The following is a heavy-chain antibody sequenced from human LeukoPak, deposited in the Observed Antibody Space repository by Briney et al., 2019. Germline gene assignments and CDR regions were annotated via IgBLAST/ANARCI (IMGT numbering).Heavy chain of an antibody. CDR2: INHSGST. D-gene: IGHD5-12*01. CDR1: GGSFSGYY. J-gene: IGHJ6*02. Sequence: SETLSLTCAVYGGSFSGYYWSWIRQPPGKGLEWIGEINHSGSTNYNPSLKSRVTISVDTSKNQFSLKLSSVTAADTAVYYCAGGRGFSGYVYYYYGMDVWGQGTTVTVSS. CDR3: AGGRGFSGYVYYYYGMDV. V-gene: IGHV4-34*01.